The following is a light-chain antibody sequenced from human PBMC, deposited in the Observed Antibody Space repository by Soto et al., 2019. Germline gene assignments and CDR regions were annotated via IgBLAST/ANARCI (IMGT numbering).Light chain of an antibody. Sequence: DSQMTQSPSTLSASVGDRVTITCRASQSVRGWLAWYQQKPGRAPKFLIYDASSLESGVPSRFSGSGSGTEFTLTISNLQPDDFATYYCLQYDNYPLTFGGGTKVDI. CDR2: DAS. CDR1: QSVRGW. J-gene: IGKJ4*01. CDR3: LQYDNYPLT. V-gene: IGKV1-5*01.